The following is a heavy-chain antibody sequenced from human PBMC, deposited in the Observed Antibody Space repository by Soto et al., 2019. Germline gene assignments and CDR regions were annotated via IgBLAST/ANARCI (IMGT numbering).Heavy chain of an antibody. CDR2: INPNSGGT. V-gene: IGHV1-2*02. D-gene: IGHD2-2*01. CDR3: AREEDCSSTSCYGDP. CDR1: GYTFTGYY. J-gene: IGHJ5*02. Sequence: GASVKVSCKASGYTFTGYYMHWLRQAPGQGLEWMGWINPNSGGTNYAQKFQGRVTMTRDTSISTAYMELSRLRSDDTAVYYCAREEDCSSTSCYGDPWGQGTLVTVSS.